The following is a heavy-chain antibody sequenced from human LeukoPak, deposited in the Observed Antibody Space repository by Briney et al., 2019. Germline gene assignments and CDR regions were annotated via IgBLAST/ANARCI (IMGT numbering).Heavy chain of an antibody. CDR3: AKGLGSGSFSWVFDY. Sequence: GGSLRLSCAASGFSFSTYAMNWVRQAPGKGLEWVSGISGGGGNTYYADPVKGRFTISRDNSKNTLYLQMNSLRAEDTAAYYCAKGLGSGSFSWVFDYWGQGTLVTVSS. V-gene: IGHV3-23*01. CDR1: GFSFSTYA. CDR2: ISGGGGNT. J-gene: IGHJ4*02. D-gene: IGHD3-10*01.